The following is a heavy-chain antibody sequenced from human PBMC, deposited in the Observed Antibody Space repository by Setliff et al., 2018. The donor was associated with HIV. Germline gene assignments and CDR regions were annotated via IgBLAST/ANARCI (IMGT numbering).Heavy chain of an antibody. CDR1: GGTFSSYG. V-gene: IGHV1-18*01. CDR3: VRVTADRTNYYYYMDV. J-gene: IGHJ6*03. Sequence: ASVKVSCKASGGTFSSYGISWVRQAPGQGLEWVGWIDADNGNTNYAQKFRGRVTMTTDTSTNTAYMEVRSLTSDDTAVYYCVRVTADRTNYYYYMDVWDKGTTVTVSS. CDR2: IDADNGNT. D-gene: IGHD4-17*01.